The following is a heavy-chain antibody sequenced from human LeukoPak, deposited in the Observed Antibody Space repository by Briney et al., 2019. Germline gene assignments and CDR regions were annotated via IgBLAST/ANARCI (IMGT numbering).Heavy chain of an antibody. V-gene: IGHV1-69*13. CDR3: TRGSSSWQPAYYYYYGMDV. Sequence: SAKVSCRASGGTFSSYAISWVRPAPGQGLEWMGGIIPIFGTANYAQKFQGRVTITADESTSTAYMELSSLRSEDTAVYYCTRGSSSWQPAYYYYYGMDVWGQGTTVTVS. CDR2: IIPIFGTA. J-gene: IGHJ6*02. D-gene: IGHD6-13*01. CDR1: GGTFSSYA.